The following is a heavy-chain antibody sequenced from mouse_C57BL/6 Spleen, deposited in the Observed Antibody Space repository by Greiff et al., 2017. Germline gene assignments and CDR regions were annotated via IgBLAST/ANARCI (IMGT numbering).Heavy chain of an antibody. J-gene: IGHJ4*01. V-gene: IGHV5-4*01. CDR1: GFTFSSYA. Sequence: EVKVVESGGGLVKPGGSLKLSCAASGFTFSSYAMSWVRQTPEKRLEWVATISDGGSYTYYPDNVKGRFTISRDNAKNNLYLQMRHLNSEDTAMFDCAREDYSNSHYYAMDYWGQGTSVTVSS. D-gene: IGHD2-5*01. CDR3: AREDYSNSHYYAMDY. CDR2: ISDGGSYT.